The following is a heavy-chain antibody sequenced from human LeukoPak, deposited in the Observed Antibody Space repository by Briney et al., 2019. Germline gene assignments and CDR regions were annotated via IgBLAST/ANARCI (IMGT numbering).Heavy chain of an antibody. D-gene: IGHD3-10*01. CDR2: VSSSGNSA. CDR1: GFTFSNYA. J-gene: IGHJ3*02. CDR3: AKDQRSGEYYYGWGSFDM. Sequence: PGGSLRLSCATSGFTFSNYAMGWVRQAPGKGLEWVSAVSSSGNSAVYTDSVRGRFTISRDNSKNTILLQMNSLRAEDTAVYHCAKDQRSGEYYYGWGSFDMWGQGTMVTVSS. V-gene: IGHV3-23*01.